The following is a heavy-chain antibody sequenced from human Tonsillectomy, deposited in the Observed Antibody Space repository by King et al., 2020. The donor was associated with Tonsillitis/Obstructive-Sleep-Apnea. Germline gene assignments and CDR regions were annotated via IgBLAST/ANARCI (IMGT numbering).Heavy chain of an antibody. CDR1: GFTFSSYW. D-gene: IGHD1-1*01. V-gene: IGHV3-7*01. J-gene: IGHJ4*02. CDR3: AREWPGTISAPFDS. CDR2: IKQDGSEK. Sequence: VQLVESGGGLVQPGGSLRLSCAVSGFTFSSYWMSWVRRAPGRGLEWVANIKQDGSEKYYVDSVKGRFAISRDNAKNSLYLQMNSLRADDTAVYYCAREWPGTISAPFDSWGQGTLVTVSS.